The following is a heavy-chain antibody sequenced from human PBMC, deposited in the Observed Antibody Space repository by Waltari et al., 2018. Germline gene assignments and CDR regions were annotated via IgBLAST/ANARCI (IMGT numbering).Heavy chain of an antibody. CDR2: ISGSGGST. CDR1: GFTFRSYA. V-gene: IGHV3-23*01. CDR3: ASSLYGDYTQIWGRVFDY. D-gene: IGHD4-17*01. J-gene: IGHJ4*02. Sequence: VQLLESGGGLVQSGGSLRLSCAASGFTFRSYAMNWVRQGTGKGVEWVSVISGSGGSTDYADSVKGRFTISRDNSKNTLYLQMNNLRVEDTAVYYCASSLYGDYTQIWGRVFDYWGQGTLVTVSS.